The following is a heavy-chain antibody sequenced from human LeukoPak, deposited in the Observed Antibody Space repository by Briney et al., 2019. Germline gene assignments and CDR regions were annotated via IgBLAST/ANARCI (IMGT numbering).Heavy chain of an antibody. Sequence: SVKVSCKASGGTFSSYVISWVRQAPGQGLEWMGGIIPIFGTANYAQKFQGRVTITADESTSTAYMELSSLRSEDTAVYYCARDRDRYSYGQREYYFDYWGQGTLVTVSS. CDR2: IIPIFGTA. CDR1: GGTFSSYV. CDR3: ARDRDRYSYGQREYYFDY. J-gene: IGHJ4*02. D-gene: IGHD5-18*01. V-gene: IGHV1-69*13.